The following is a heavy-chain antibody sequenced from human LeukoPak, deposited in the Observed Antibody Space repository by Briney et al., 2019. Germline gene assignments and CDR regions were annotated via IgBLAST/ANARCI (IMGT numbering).Heavy chain of an antibody. D-gene: IGHD4-17*01. J-gene: IGHJ3*02. CDR2: ISYIGRT. CDR3: ARDLVTVTKGCDI. V-gene: IGHV4-59*11. Sequence: PSETLSLTCAVSDDSFSSHYWTWIRQPPGKGLEWIGYISYIGRTNYNPSLKSRVTISIDTSKNQFSLKLTSVTAADTAVYYCARDLVTVTKGCDIWGQGTMVSVSS. CDR1: DDSFSSHY.